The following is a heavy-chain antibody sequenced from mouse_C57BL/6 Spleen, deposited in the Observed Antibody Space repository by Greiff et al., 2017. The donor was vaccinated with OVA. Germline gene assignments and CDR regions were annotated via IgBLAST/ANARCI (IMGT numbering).Heavy chain of an antibody. CDR2: IYPGSGST. D-gene: IGHD1-1*01. V-gene: IGHV1-55*01. J-gene: IGHJ3*01. CDR3: ARNYGSSYHFAY. Sequence: QVQLQQPGAELVKPGASVKMSCKASGYTFTSYWITWVKQRPGQGLEWIGDIYPGSGSTNYNEEFKSKATLTVDTSSSTAYMQLSSLTSEDSAVYYCARNYGSSYHFAYWGQGTLVTVSA. CDR1: GYTFTSYW.